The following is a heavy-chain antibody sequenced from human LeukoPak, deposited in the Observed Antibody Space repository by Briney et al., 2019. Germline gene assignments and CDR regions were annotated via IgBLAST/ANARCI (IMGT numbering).Heavy chain of an antibody. D-gene: IGHD2-21*02. Sequence: GGSLRLSCAASGFTFRNYWMNWVRQAPGKGLEGVSSISSSSYIYYADSVKGRFTISRDNAKNSLYLPMNSLRAEDTAVYYCARGGVYCGGDCYSYWGQGTLVTVSS. V-gene: IGHV3-69-1*01. CDR3: ARGGVYCGGDCYSY. CDR1: GFTFRNYW. CDR2: ISSSSYI. J-gene: IGHJ4*02.